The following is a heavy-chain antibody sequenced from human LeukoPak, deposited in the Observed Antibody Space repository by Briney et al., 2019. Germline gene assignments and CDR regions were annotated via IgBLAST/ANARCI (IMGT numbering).Heavy chain of an antibody. CDR2: IYPGDSDT. Sequence: GESLKISCKGSGYSFTSYWIGWVRQMPGKGLEWMGIIYPGDSDTRYSPSFQSQVTISADKSISTAYLQWSSLKASDTAMYYCARHPRDSSGYYYGFDYWGQGTLVTVSS. CDR1: GYSFTSYW. CDR3: ARHPRDSSGYYYGFDY. V-gene: IGHV5-51*01. D-gene: IGHD3-22*01. J-gene: IGHJ4*02.